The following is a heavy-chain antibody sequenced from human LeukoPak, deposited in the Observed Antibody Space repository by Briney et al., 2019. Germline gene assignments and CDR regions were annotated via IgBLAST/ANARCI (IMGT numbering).Heavy chain of an antibody. CDR1: GFILSRDA. J-gene: IGHJ5*02. Sequence: GGSLRLSCEASGFILSRDAMSWVRQAPGKGLEWVSSIHSSGDTTFYAASLRGRFTISRDTSRNPLYLQMNSVSADDTAIYYCAKDPSPYSANCFDPWGQGTLVTVSS. D-gene: IGHD3-16*01. V-gene: IGHV3-23*01. CDR3: AKDPSPYSANCFDP. CDR2: IHSSGDTT.